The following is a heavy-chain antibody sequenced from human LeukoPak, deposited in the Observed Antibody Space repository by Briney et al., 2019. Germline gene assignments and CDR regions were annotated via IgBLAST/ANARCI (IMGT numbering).Heavy chain of an antibody. V-gene: IGHV4-34*01. J-gene: IGHJ4*02. CDR3: ASFGATIFGVEANYYFDY. D-gene: IGHD3-3*01. CDR1: GGSFSGYY. Sequence: KPSETLSLTCAVYGGSFSGYYWSWIRRPPGKGLEWIGEINHSGSTNYNPSLKSRVTISVDTSKNQFSLKLSSVTAADTAVYYCASFGATIFGVEANYYFDYWGQGTLVTVSS. CDR2: INHSGST.